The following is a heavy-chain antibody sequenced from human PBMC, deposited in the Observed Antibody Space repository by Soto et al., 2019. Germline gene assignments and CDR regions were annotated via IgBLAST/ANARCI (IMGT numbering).Heavy chain of an antibody. CDR1: GFTFSSYS. J-gene: IGHJ4*02. V-gene: IGHV3-21*01. CDR2: ISSSSYI. CDR3: ARDSDSSGYYH. Sequence: GGSLRLSCAASGFTFSSYSMNWVRQAPGKGLEWVSSISSSSYIYYADSVKGRFTISRDNAKNSLYLQMNSLRAEDTAVYYCARDSDSSGYYHWGQGTLVTVSS. D-gene: IGHD3-22*01.